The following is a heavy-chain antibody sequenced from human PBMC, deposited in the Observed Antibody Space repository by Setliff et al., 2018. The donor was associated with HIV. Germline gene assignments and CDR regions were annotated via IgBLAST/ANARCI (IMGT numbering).Heavy chain of an antibody. Sequence: GASVKVSCKASGYTFTSYYMHWVRQAPGQGLEWMGIINPSGGSTSYAQKFQGRVTMTRDTSTSTVYMELSSLRSEDTAAYYCAPIDPFPHDYSNSSFDYWGQGMLVTVSS. V-gene: IGHV1-46*01. J-gene: IGHJ4*02. CDR1: GYTFTSYY. CDR2: INPSGGST. CDR3: APIDPFPHDYSNSSFDY. D-gene: IGHD4-4*01.